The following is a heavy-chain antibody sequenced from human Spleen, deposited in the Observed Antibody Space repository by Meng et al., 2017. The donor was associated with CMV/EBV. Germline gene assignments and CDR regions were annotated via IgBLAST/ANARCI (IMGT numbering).Heavy chain of an antibody. CDR2: IGHSGFT. Sequence: QLQVSGPGLVRPQEALSLNGRCMGGSFSTSVYDWGLILQPPGKGLEWIGSIGHSGFTYYTPARKSRVPVSIDTSRNQFSLWLTSVTAADTAVYYCVRSSAWVRTGFDPWGQGTLVTVSS. D-gene: IGHD6-19*01. CDR1: GGSFSTSVYD. V-gene: IGHV4-39*01. J-gene: IGHJ5*02. CDR3: VRSSAWVRTGFDP.